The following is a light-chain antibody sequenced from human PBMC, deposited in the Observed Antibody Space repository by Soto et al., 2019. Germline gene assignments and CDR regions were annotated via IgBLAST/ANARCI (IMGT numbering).Light chain of an antibody. CDR3: QQYGRLPIT. J-gene: IGKJ5*01. Sequence: ELVLTQSPGTLSLSPGEGATLSCRASESLGNNYLAWYKQKPGQSPRLLFSGATSRASGIPDRFSGSGSGTDFTLTISRVEPEDFGVYFCQQYGRLPITFGQGTRLEIK. V-gene: IGKV3-20*01. CDR1: ESLGNNY. CDR2: GAT.